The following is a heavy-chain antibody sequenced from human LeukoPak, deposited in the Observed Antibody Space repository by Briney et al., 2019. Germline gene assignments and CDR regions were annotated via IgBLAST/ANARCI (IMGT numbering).Heavy chain of an antibody. D-gene: IGHD3-22*01. V-gene: IGHV4-59*12. CDR3: ARDHPYYDSSGTYFDY. J-gene: IGHJ4*02. CDR2: IYYSGST. CDR1: GGSISSYY. Sequence: PSETLSLTCTVSGGSISSYYWSWIRQPPGKGLEWIGYIYYSGSTYYNPSLKSRVTISVDTSKNQFSLKLSSVTAADTAVYYCARDHPYYDSSGTYFDYWGQGTLVTVSS.